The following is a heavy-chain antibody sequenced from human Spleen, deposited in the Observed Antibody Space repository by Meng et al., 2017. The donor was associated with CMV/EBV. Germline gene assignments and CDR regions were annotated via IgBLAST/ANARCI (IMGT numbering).Heavy chain of an antibody. Sequence: SVKVSCKASGVTLNNYAITWVRQAPGQGLEWMGRVIPVLGTATYAQNFQARVTISADKSTSTTYMEVSSLRTEDTAVYYCARVATFYYAMDVWGQGTTVTVSS. J-gene: IGHJ6*02. CDR1: GVTLNNYA. CDR2: VIPVLGTA. CDR3: ARVATFYYAMDV. V-gene: IGHV1-69*04.